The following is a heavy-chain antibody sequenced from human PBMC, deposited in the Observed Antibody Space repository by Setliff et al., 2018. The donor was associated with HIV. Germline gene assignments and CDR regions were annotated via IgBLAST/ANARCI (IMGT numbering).Heavy chain of an antibody. Sequence: PGGSLRLSCAASGFTFSDCSMNWVRQAPGKGLEWISYITSTGSTIFYADSVKGRFTISRDNSKNMIYLQMSRLRIEDTAVYYCVPEGRRDGYKSLDYWGQGTLVTVSS. CDR3: VPEGRRDGYKSLDY. CDR1: GFTFSDCS. CDR2: ITSTGSTI. J-gene: IGHJ4*02. V-gene: IGHV3-48*01. D-gene: IGHD5-12*01.